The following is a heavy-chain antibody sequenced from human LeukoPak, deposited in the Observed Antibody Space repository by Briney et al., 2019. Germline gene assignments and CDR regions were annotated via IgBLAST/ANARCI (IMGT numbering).Heavy chain of an antibody. CDR2: IYYSGST. CDR1: GGSLSSGDYY. D-gene: IGHD4-11*01. Sequence: SETLPLTCTVSGGSLSSGDYYWSWIRQPPGKGLEWIGYIYYSGSTYYNPSLKSRVTISVDTSRNQFSLKLSSVTAADTAVYYCARVRRGLVQYLHYYYYMDVWGKGTTVTVSS. V-gene: IGHV4-30-4*08. CDR3: ARVRRGLVQYLHYYYYMDV. J-gene: IGHJ6*03.